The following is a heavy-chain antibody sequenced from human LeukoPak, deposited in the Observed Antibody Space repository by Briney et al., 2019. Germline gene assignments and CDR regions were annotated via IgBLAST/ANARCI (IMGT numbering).Heavy chain of an antibody. V-gene: IGHV3-74*03. CDR2: ISGDGSST. D-gene: IGHD3-10*01. CDR1: GFTFTNYW. CDR3: ARPSRPYYYYYYMDV. Sequence: GGSLRLSCAASGFTFTNYWMHWVRQAPGKGLVWVSRISGDGSSTTYADSVKGRFTISRDSAKNTLYLQMNSLRAEDAAVYYCARPSRPYYYYYYMDVWGKGTTVTISS. J-gene: IGHJ6*03.